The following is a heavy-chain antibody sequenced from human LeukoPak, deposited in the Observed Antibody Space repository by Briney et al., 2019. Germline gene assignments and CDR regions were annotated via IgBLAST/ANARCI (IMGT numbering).Heavy chain of an antibody. Sequence: ASVKVSCKVSGYTLTELSMHWVRQAPGEGLEWMGGFDPEDGETIYAQKFQGRVTMTEDTSTDTAYMELSSLRSEDTAVYYCARIVLLWFGEFSAPRGWFDPWGQGTLVTVSS. V-gene: IGHV1-24*01. CDR2: FDPEDGET. J-gene: IGHJ5*02. D-gene: IGHD3-10*01. CDR3: ARIVLLWFGEFSAPRGWFDP. CDR1: GYTLTELS.